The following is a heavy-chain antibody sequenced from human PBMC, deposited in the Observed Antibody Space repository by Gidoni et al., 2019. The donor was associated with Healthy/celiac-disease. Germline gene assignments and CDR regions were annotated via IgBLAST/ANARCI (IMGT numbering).Heavy chain of an antibody. Sequence: QVQLVESGGGVVQPGRSRRLSWAASGFTFSSYGMHWVRQAPGKGLGCVAVIAYDGSNKYYAYSVKGRFTISRDNSKNTLYLQMNSLRAEDTAVYYCAFPSGSYSGGFDYWGQGTLVTVSS. CDR3: AFPSGSYSGGFDY. CDR1: GFTFSSYG. D-gene: IGHD1-26*01. J-gene: IGHJ4*02. CDR2: IAYDGSNK. V-gene: IGHV3-30*03.